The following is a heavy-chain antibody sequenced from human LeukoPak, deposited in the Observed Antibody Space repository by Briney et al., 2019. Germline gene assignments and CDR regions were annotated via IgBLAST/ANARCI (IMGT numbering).Heavy chain of an antibody. J-gene: IGHJ4*02. CDR1: GGSISSGGYD. Sequence: SQTLSLTCSVSGGSISSGGYDWIWLRQHPGKDLEWIVYYYDSGSNYYNPSLKSRVTISVYTTQNQFYLKLISVTAAAAYVYYSDKVILPGYIAFDYWGQGTLVTVSS. D-gene: IGHD3-9*01. CDR3: DKVILPGYIAFDY. V-gene: IGHV4-31*03. CDR2: YYDSGSN.